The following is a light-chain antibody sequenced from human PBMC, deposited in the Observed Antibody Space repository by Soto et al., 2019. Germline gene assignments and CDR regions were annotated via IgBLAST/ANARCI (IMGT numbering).Light chain of an antibody. Sequence: QSVLTQTPSVSGTPGQRVNISCSGSSSNIGRNYVYWYHQFPGMAPKLLIYRDNERPSGVSDRFSGSKSGTSASLAISGLRSGEADDYHCARWDGSLGGPVFGGGTKVTVL. CDR1: SSNIGRNY. J-gene: IGLJ2*01. V-gene: IGLV1-47*01. CDR3: ARWDGSLGGPV. CDR2: RDN.